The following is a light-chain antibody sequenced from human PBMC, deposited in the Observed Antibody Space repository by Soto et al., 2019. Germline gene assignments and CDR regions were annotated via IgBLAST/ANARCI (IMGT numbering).Light chain of an antibody. Sequence: QSVLTQPPSASGTPGQRVTISCSGSSTNIGSNTVNWYQQLPGTAPTLLINCNNQRPSVVPDRFSGAKSGTSASLAISGLQSEDEADYYCAAWDDSRNGVVFGGGTKLTVL. CDR3: AAWDDSRNGVV. V-gene: IGLV1-44*01. CDR1: STNIGSNT. CDR2: CNN. J-gene: IGLJ2*01.